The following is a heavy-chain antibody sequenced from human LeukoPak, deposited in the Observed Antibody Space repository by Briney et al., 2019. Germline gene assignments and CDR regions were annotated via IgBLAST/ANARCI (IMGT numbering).Heavy chain of an antibody. CDR3: ARDPFFGYYGDAFDI. CDR2: INPSGGST. J-gene: IGHJ3*02. CDR1: GYTFTSYY. D-gene: IGHD3-10*01. V-gene: IGHV1-46*01. Sequence: ASVKVSCKASGYTFTSYYVHWVRQAPGQGLEWMGIINPSGGSTSYAQKFQGRVTMTKDTSTSTVYMELSSLRSEDTAVYYCARDPFFGYYGDAFDIWGQGTMVTVSS.